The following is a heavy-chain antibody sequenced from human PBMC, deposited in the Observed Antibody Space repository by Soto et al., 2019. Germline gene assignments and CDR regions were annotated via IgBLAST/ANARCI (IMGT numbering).Heavy chain of an antibody. D-gene: IGHD3-16*02. V-gene: IGHV3-9*01. CDR3: VKDMSPGAVIRSDYMDV. J-gene: IGHJ6*03. Sequence: EVQLVESGGDLVQPGRSLRLSCAASGFTFDDYAMHWVRQAPGKGLEWVSGISWNSGNIGYADSVKGRFTISRDNANNSLYLPMLSLGAADTALYYCVKDMSPGAVIRSDYMDVWGKGTTVTVSS. CDR2: ISWNSGNI. CDR1: GFTFDDYA.